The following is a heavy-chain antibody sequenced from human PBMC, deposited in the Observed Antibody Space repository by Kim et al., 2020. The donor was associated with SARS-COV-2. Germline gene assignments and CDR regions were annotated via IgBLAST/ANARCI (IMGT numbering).Heavy chain of an antibody. D-gene: IGHD2-15*01. J-gene: IGHJ4*02. V-gene: IGHV3-23*01. CDR3: AKALLRGMAVACFDY. Sequence: DSVKGRFTISRDNSKNTLYLQMNSLRAEDTAVYYCAKALLRGMAVACFDYWGQGTLVTVSS.